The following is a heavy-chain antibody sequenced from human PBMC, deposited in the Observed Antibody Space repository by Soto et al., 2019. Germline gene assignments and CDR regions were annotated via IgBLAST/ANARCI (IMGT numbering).Heavy chain of an antibody. D-gene: IGHD3-9*01. Sequence: ASVKVSCKASGYTFTSYGISWVRQAPGQGLEWMGWISAYNGNTNYAQKLQGRVTMTTGTSTSTAYMELRSLRSDDTAVYYCARTSGRYFDWFFYYYGMDVWGQGTTVTVSS. CDR1: GYTFTSYG. CDR3: ARTSGRYFDWFFYYYGMDV. CDR2: ISAYNGNT. J-gene: IGHJ6*02. V-gene: IGHV1-18*01.